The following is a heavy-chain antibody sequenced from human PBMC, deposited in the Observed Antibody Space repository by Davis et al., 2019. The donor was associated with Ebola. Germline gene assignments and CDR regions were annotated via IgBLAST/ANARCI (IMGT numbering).Heavy chain of an antibody. CDR3: ARWVRAYGWFDP. Sequence: GGSLRPSCAASGFTFNKYEMNWVRQAPGKGLEWISYISDSGSTTYYADSVKGRFTISRDNSMNTLYLQMNSLRAEDTAVYYCARWVRAYGWFDPWGQGTLVTVSS. J-gene: IGHJ5*02. V-gene: IGHV3-48*03. D-gene: IGHD4-17*01. CDR2: ISDSGSTT. CDR1: GFTFNKYE.